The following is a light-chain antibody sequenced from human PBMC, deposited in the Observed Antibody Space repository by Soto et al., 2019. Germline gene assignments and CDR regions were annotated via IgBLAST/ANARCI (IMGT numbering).Light chain of an antibody. Sequence: EIMLTQSPGTLSLSTGARATLSCRASQSVSSSYLAWYQQKPGQAPRLLIFGASSRATGIPSRFSGSGSGTDFTLTISRVEPEDFAVYYCQQYGRSPPGWTFGQGTKVDIK. V-gene: IGKV3-20*01. CDR1: QSVSSSY. CDR2: GAS. CDR3: QQYGRSPPGWT. J-gene: IGKJ1*01.